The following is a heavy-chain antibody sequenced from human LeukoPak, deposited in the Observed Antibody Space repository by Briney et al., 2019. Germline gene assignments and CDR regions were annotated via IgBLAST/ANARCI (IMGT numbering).Heavy chain of an antibody. CDR3: ARVIGCSGGSCFGDYYYYMDV. Sequence: GGSLRLSCAASGFTFSSYSMNWVRQAPGKGLEWVSYISSSSSTIYYADSVKGRFTISRDNAKNSLYLQMNSLRAEDTAVYYCARVIGCSGGSCFGDYYYYMDVWGKGTTVTVSS. V-gene: IGHV3-48*01. D-gene: IGHD2-15*01. CDR1: GFTFSSYS. CDR2: ISSSSSTI. J-gene: IGHJ6*03.